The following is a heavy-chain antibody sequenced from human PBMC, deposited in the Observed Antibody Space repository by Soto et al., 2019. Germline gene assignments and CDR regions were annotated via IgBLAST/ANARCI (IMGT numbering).Heavy chain of an antibody. J-gene: IGHJ4*02. CDR1: GGPFSSYA. Sequence: QVQLVQSGAEVKKPGSSVKVSCKASGGPFSSYAISWVRQAPGQGLEWMGGVVPIFRTANYAQEFHGRVTITADESTKTAYMELSSLRFEDTAVYFCAQTGSLAALQPLDYWGQGTLVTVSS. CDR3: AQTGSLAALQPLDY. V-gene: IGHV1-69*01. D-gene: IGHD6-6*01. CDR2: VVPIFRTA.